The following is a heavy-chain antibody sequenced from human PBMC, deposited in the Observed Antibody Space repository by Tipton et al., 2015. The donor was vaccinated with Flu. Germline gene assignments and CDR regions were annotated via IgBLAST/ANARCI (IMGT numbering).Heavy chain of an antibody. V-gene: IGHV1-8*01. CDR2: MNTNSGNT. D-gene: IGHD3-22*01. CDR3: ARGHRDSCGREYFQH. J-gene: IGHJ1*01. CDR1: GYTFTSYD. Sequence: QMQLVQSGAEVKKPGASVKVSCKASGYTFTSYDINWVRQATGQGLEWMGWMNTNSGNTGYAQKFQGRVTMTRNTSITTAYMELSTLRSEDTAVYCWARGHRDSCGREYFQHWAQGSLATVS.